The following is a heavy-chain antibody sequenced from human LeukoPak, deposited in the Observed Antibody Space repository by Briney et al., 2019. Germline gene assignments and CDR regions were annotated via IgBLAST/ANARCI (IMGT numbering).Heavy chain of an antibody. D-gene: IGHD6-19*01. V-gene: IGHV4-34*01. CDR2: INHSGST. CDR3: ARRRSSGWYPYYYYYGMDV. Sequence: SETLSLTCAVYGGSFSGYYWSWIRQPPGKGLEWIGEINHSGSTNYNPSLKSRVTISVDTSKNQFSLKLSSVTAADTAVYYCARRRSSGWYPYYYYYGMDVWGQGTTVTVSS. CDR1: GGSFSGYY. J-gene: IGHJ6*02.